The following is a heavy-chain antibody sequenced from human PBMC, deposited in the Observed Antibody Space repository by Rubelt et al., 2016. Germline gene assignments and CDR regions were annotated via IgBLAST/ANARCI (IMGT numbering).Heavy chain of an antibody. CDR1: GYTFTGYY. Sequence: QVQLVQSGAEVKKPGASVKVACKASGYTFTGYYMHWLRQAPGQGLAWMGWINPNSGGANYAQTFQGRVTMTRDTSISTAYMELSRLRSDDTAVYYCVRDGSLDDWGQGTLVTVSS. J-gene: IGHJ4*02. V-gene: IGHV1-2*02. CDR2: INPNSGGA. D-gene: IGHD2-15*01. CDR3: VRDGSLDD.